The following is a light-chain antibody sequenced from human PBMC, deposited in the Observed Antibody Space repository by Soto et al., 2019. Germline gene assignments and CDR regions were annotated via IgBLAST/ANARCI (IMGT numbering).Light chain of an antibody. J-gene: IGLJ3*02. CDR1: SSDVGGYNF. CDR2: DVT. CDR3: SSYTRTNTLV. Sequence: QSVLIQPVSVSGSPGQSITISCTGSSSDVGGYNFVSWNQQHPGKAPKLMIYDVTNRPSGVSNRFSASKSGDTASLTISGLQAEDEADYYCSSYTRTNTLVFGGGTKLTVL. V-gene: IGLV2-14*01.